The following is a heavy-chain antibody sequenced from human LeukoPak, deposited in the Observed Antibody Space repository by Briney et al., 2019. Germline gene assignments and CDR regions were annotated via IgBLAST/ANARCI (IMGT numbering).Heavy chain of an antibody. CDR2: IYSGGST. CDR3: ARALGASRFDY. J-gene: IGHJ4*02. CDR1: GFTVSSNY. D-gene: IGHD3-16*01. V-gene: IGHV3-53*01. Sequence: GGSLRLSCAASGFTVSSNYMSWVRQAPGKGLEWVSVIYSGGSTYYADSVKGLFTISRDNSKNTLYLQMNSLRAEDTAVYYCARALGASRFDYWGQGTLVTVSS.